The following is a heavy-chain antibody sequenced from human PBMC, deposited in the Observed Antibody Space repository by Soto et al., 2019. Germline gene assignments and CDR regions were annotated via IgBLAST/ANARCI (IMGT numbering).Heavy chain of an antibody. CDR2: IKQDGSEK. D-gene: IGHD2-8*02. CDR1: GFTFSRYW. J-gene: IGHJ3*02. V-gene: IGHV3-7*01. Sequence: GGSLRLSCAASGFTFSRYWMSWVRQAPGKGLEWVANIKQDGSEKYYVDSVKGRFTISRNNAKNSLYLQMNSLRAEDTAVYYCARTGGTIANRRLAFDIWGQGTMVTVSS. CDR3: ARTGGTIANRRLAFDI.